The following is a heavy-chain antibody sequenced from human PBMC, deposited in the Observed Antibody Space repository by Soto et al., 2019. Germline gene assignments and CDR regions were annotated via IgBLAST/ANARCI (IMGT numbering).Heavy chain of an antibody. CDR2: ISHRAST. CDR1: GGSISSAAYY. CDR3: ASEYTNGSNVFDC. D-gene: IGHD6-19*01. V-gene: IGHV4-31*03. Sequence: QVQLQESGPGLVKPSQTLSLTCTVSGGSISSAAYYWSWIRQHPGKGLEWIGYISHRASTYYIPSLKSRVIIAADTSKNHFSLSLTSVTAADTAVYYCASEYTNGSNVFDCWGQGALVTVSS. J-gene: IGHJ4*02.